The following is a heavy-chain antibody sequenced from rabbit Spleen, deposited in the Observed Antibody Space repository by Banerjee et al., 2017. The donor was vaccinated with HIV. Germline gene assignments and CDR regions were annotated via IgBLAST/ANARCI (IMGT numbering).Heavy chain of an antibody. Sequence: QEQLVESGGGLVQPEGSLKLSCTASGFSFSNKAVMCWVRQAPGKGLEWIACINAVTGKAVYATWAQGRYTFSKTSSTTVTLEMTSLTAADTATYFCARDLTNVIVWNFGWWGPGTLVTIS. CDR2: INAVTGKA. V-gene: IGHV1S45*01. CDR3: ARDLTNVIVWNFGW. D-gene: IGHD4-1*01. CDR1: GFSFSNKAV. J-gene: IGHJ6*01.